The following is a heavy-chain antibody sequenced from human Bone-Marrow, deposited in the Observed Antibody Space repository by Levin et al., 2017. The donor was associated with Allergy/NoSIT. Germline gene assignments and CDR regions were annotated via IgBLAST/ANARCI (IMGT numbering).Heavy chain of an antibody. CDR2: IYSNGDST. J-gene: IGHJ3*02. D-gene: IGHD2/OR15-2a*01. V-gene: IGHV3-74*03. Sequence: GGSLRLSCAASGFPFSIFWMNWVRQVPGKGLVWLSRIYSNGDSTTYADSVKGRLTVSRDNAKNTLFLQMDSLSADDTAVYYCARGTFGTFDIWGQGTTVIVSS. CDR1: GFPFSIFW. CDR3: ARGTFGTFDI.